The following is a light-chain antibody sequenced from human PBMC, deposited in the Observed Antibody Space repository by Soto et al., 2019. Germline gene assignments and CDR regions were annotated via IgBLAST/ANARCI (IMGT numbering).Light chain of an antibody. J-gene: IGLJ1*01. CDR3: ISYTDRQSYL. V-gene: IGLV2-14*03. Sequence: QSVLTQPASVSGSPGQSITISCSGTSRDIGSYDHVAWYQQFPGKSPKLIIYAVSDRPSGVSDRFSGSKSGISASLTISGLQTEDEADYYCISYTDRQSYLFGNGTKLTV. CDR2: AVS. CDR1: SRDIGSYDH.